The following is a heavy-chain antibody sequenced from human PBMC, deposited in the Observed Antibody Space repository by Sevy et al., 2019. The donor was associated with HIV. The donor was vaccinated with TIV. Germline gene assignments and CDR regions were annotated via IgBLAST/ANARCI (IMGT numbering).Heavy chain of an antibody. V-gene: IGHV3-11*06. Sequence: GGSLRLSCAASGFTFSDYYMSWIRQAPGKGLEWVSYISSSSSYTNYGDSVKGRFTISRDNAKNSLYLQMNSLRAEDTAVYYCARDRGSFTNYYGMDVWGQGTTVTVSS. D-gene: IGHD2-2*01. CDR3: ARDRGSFTNYYGMDV. J-gene: IGHJ6*02. CDR2: ISSSSSYT. CDR1: GFTFSDYY.